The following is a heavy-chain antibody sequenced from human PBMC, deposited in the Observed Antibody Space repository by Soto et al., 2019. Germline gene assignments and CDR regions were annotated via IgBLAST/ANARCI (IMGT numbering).Heavy chain of an antibody. V-gene: IGHV3-33*01. Sequence: QVQLVXSGGXVVQPGXXLRLXCAAXESIXRXYGMHXVRQAPGXXXXXXAIIRFDGSNIKYADAVMGRFTISRDNSKNMLYLEMNSLRVEDTALYYCARDGIGSVAFWGYLDYWGQGTLVTVSS. CDR1: ESIXRXYG. D-gene: IGHD3-16*01. J-gene: IGHJ4*02. CDR2: IRFDGSNI. CDR3: ARDGIGSVAFWGYLDY.